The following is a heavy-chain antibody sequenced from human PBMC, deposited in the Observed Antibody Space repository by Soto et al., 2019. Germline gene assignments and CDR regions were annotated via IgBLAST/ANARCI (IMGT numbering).Heavy chain of an antibody. CDR1: GFTFSSYA. Sequence: GGALRLSCAASGFTFSSYAMSWVRQAPGKGLEWFSAISGSGGSTYYADSVKGRFTISRDNSKFKVCLQMNLLRAENTAVYYCACSSGCSGGTCYGDGFDIWAQALMVTVPS. D-gene: IGHD2-15*01. V-gene: IGHV3-23*01. CDR3: ACSSGCSGGTCYGDGFDI. J-gene: IGHJ3*02. CDR2: ISGSGGST.